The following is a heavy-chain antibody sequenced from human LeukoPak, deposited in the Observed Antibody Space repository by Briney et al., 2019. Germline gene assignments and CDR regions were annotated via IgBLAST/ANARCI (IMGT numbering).Heavy chain of an antibody. D-gene: IGHD1-14*01. V-gene: IGHV4-59*12. CDR1: LDSTTSNF. CDR2: IHRSGSP. J-gene: IGHJ4*02. Sequence: PSDTLSLTCTVSLDSTTSNFWSWVRQPPGKGLEWIGEIHRSGSPNYNPSLQSRVTISIDRSRNQIALELSSVTAADTAVYYCAREILGGFNPGAYWGQGTLVTVSS. CDR3: AREILGGFNPGAY.